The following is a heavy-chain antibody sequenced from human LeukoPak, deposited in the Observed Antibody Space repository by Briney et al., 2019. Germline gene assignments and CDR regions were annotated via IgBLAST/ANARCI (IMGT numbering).Heavy chain of an antibody. CDR3: ARGDYYGSGSYYNVGFYYYGMDV. Sequence: SETLSLTCAVSGGSISGYYWSWIRQPPGKGLEWLGYIYSSGTTNYNPSLKSRVTISVDTSKNQFSLKLSSVTAADTAVYYCARGDYYGSGSYYNVGFYYYGMDVWGQGTTVTVTS. D-gene: IGHD3-10*01. J-gene: IGHJ6*02. CDR1: GGSISGYY. CDR2: IYSSGTT. V-gene: IGHV4-59*01.